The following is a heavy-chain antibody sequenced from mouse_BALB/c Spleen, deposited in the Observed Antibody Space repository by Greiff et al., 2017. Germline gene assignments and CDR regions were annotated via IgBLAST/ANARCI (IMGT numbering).Heavy chain of an antibody. CDR2: ILPGSGST. CDR1: GYTFSSYW. V-gene: IGHV1-9*01. D-gene: IGHD2-14*01. CDR3: AGEGAYYRYDAAMDY. J-gene: IGHJ4*01. Sequence: QVQLQQSGAELMKPGASVKISCKATGYTFSSYWIEWVKQRPGHGLEWIGEILPGSGSTNYNEKFKGKATFTADTSSNTAYMQLSSLTSEDSAVYYCAGEGAYYRYDAAMDYWGQGTSVTVSS.